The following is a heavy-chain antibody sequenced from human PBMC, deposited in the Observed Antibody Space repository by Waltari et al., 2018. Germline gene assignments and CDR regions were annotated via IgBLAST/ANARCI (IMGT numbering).Heavy chain of an antibody. D-gene: IGHD2-2*01. CDR2: VNPNGGRA. J-gene: IGHJ4*02. CDR1: GYIFTDFY. CDR3: ARAGSTLIWGVAE. V-gene: IGHV1-46*04. Sequence: QVQLVQSGAEVKKPGASAKVSCKASGYIFTDFYIHWVRQAPGQGLEWMGTVNPNGGRATYAQKLQDRVTMTRDTSTSTVYMELSRLRSEDTAVYYCARAGSTLIWGVAEWGQGTLVTVSS.